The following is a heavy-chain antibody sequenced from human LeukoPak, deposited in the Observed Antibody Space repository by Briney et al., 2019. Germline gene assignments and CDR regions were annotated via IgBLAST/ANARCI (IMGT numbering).Heavy chain of an antibody. J-gene: IGHJ3*02. Sequence: PSENLSLTCTVSGGSISSYYWSWIRQPPGKGLEWIGYIYYSGSTNYNPSLKSRVTISVDTSKNQFSLKLSSVTAADTAVYYCAREGGHCSGGSCYSLDAFDIWGLGTMVTVSS. CDR3: AREGGHCSGGSCYSLDAFDI. CDR1: GGSISSYY. D-gene: IGHD2-15*01. V-gene: IGHV4-59*01. CDR2: IYYSGST.